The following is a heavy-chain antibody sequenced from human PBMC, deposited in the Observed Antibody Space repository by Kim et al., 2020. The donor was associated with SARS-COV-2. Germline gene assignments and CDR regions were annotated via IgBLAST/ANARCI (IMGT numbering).Heavy chain of an antibody. V-gene: IGHV3-7*01. Sequence: SGEYYVGSVRGRFTISRDNAKNSLYLQMNSLRGDDSGVYYCARDWNHAADLWGQGTLVTVAS. D-gene: IGHD1-1*01. CDR2: SGE. CDR3: ARDWNHAADL. J-gene: IGHJ5*02.